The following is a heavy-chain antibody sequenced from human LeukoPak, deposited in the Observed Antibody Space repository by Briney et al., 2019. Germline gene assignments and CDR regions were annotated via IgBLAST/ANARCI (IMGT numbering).Heavy chain of an antibody. CDR2: ISDTGHAI. V-gene: IGHV3-48*02. CDR1: GFTFSSYS. Sequence: GGSLRLSCAASGFTFSSYSMDWVRQAPGKGLEWVSYISDTGHAIYYADSVKGRFIISRDNAKNSLYLQMNSLRDEDTAVYYCARDGYPGGDYWGQGTLVTVSP. D-gene: IGHD3-22*01. J-gene: IGHJ4*02. CDR3: ARDGYPGGDY.